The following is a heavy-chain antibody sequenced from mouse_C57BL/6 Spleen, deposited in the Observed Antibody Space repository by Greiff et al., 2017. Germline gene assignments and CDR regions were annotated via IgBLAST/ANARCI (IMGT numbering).Heavy chain of an antibody. V-gene: IGHV10-1*01. CDR1: GFSFNTYA. Sequence: VQLKESGGGLVQPKGSLKLSCAASGFSFNTYAMNWVRQAPGKGLEWVARIRSKSNNYATYYADSVKDRFTISRDDSESMLYLQMNNLKTEDTAMYYCVRHELGHMDYWGQGTSVTVSS. CDR3: VRHELGHMDY. J-gene: IGHJ4*01. D-gene: IGHD4-1*01. CDR2: IRSKSNNYAT.